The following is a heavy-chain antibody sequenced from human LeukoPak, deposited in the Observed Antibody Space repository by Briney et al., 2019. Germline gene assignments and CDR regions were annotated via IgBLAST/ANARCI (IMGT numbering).Heavy chain of an antibody. Sequence: ASVKVSCKACGYTFTGYYIHWVRQAPGQELEWMGWVNPNSGGTNYARKFQGRVTMTRDTSISTAYIELSRLRSDDTAVYYCAREGYSGYDDGMDVSGQGTTVTASS. CDR3: AREGYSGYDDGMDV. D-gene: IGHD5-12*01. J-gene: IGHJ6*02. CDR1: GYTFTGYY. V-gene: IGHV1-2*02. CDR2: VNPNSGGT.